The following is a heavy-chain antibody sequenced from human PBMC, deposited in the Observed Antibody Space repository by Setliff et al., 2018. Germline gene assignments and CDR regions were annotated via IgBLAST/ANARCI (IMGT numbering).Heavy chain of an antibody. CDR1: GYIFTSYG. D-gene: IGHD3-22*01. J-gene: IGHJ6*02. Sequence: ASVKVSCKPSGYIFTSYGISWVRLAPGQGLEWMGWISAYNGNTNYAQKLQGRVTMTTDTSTSTAYMELRSLRSDDTAVYYCARDYYDSSGPPAVGMDVWGQGTTVTVSS. CDR3: ARDYYDSSGPPAVGMDV. V-gene: IGHV1-18*01. CDR2: ISAYNGNT.